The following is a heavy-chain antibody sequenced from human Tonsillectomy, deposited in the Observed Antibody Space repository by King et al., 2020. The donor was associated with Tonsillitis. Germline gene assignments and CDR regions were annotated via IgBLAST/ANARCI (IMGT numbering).Heavy chain of an antibody. CDR2: IYYSGST. V-gene: IGHV4-59*08. CDR1: GGSISSYY. J-gene: IGHJ4*02. Sequence: QLQESGPGLVKPSETLSLTCTVSGGSISSYYWSWIRQPPGKGLEWIGYIYYSGSTNYNPSLKSRVTISVDTSKNQFSLKLSSVTAADTAVYYCARHLDYYDSSGYGFYYWGQGTLVTVSS. D-gene: IGHD3-22*01. CDR3: ARHLDYYDSSGYGFYY.